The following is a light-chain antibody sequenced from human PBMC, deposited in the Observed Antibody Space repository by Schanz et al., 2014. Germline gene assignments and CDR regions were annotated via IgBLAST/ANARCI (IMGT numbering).Light chain of an antibody. CDR3: SSYTSSSTSVV. Sequence: QSALTQPASVSGSPGQSITISCTGTSNDVGGYNYVSWYQHHPGKAPKLMIYDVSNRPSGVSNRFSGSKSGNTASLTISGLQAEDEADYYCSSYTSSSTSVVFGGGTKLTVL. J-gene: IGLJ2*01. V-gene: IGLV2-14*03. CDR2: DVS. CDR1: SNDVGGYNY.